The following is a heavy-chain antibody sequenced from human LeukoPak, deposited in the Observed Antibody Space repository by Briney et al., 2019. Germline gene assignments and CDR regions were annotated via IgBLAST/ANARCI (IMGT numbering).Heavy chain of an antibody. CDR2: INPNSGGT. D-gene: IGHD1-26*01. CDR3: AREVGSIPNLKS. J-gene: IGHJ5*02. CDR1: GYTFTGYY. Sequence: ASVKVSCKASGYTFTGYYMHWVRQAPGQGLEWMGWINPNSGGTNYAQKFQGRVTMTRDTSISTAYMDLSRLTSDDRAVYYCAREVGSIPNLKSWGQGTLVTVSS. V-gene: IGHV1-2*02.